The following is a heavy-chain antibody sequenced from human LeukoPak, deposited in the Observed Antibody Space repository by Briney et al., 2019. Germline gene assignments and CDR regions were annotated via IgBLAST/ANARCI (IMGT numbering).Heavy chain of an antibody. J-gene: IGHJ4*02. CDR3: AKRGVVIRVILVGFHKEAYYFDS. Sequence: HPGGSLRLSCAVSGITLSNYGMSWVRQAPGKGLEWVAGISGSGGGTNYADSVKGRFTISSDNPKNTLYLQMTSLRAEDTAVYFCAKRGVVIRVILVGFHKEAYYFDSWGQGALVTVSS. D-gene: IGHD3-22*01. CDR2: ISGSGGGT. CDR1: GITLSNYG. V-gene: IGHV3-23*01.